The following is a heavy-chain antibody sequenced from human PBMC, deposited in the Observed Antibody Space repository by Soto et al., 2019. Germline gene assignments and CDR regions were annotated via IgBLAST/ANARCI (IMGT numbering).Heavy chain of an antibody. CDR2: IYYSGST. V-gene: IGHV4-30-4*01. J-gene: IGHJ4*02. CDR1: GGSISSGDYY. Sequence: SETLSLTCTVSGGSISSGDYYWSWIRQPPGKGLEWIGYIYYSGSTYYNPSLKSRVTISVDTSKNQFSLKLSSVTAADTAVYYCARGSGSGSYWRFDYWGQGTLVTVSS. D-gene: IGHD3-10*01. CDR3: ARGSGSGSYWRFDY.